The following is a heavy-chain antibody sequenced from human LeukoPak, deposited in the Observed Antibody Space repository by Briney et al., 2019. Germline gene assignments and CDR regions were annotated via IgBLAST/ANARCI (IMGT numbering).Heavy chain of an antibody. D-gene: IGHD5-18*01. V-gene: IGHV1-69*05. CDR3: ARDRGGYSYGYGGFDP. Sequence: SVKVSCKASGGTFSSYAISWVRQAPGQGLEWMGGIIPIFGTANYAQKSQGRVTITTDESTSTAYMELSSLRSEDTAVYYCARDRGGYSYGYGGFDPWGQGTLVTVSS. J-gene: IGHJ5*02. CDR1: GGTFSSYA. CDR2: IIPIFGTA.